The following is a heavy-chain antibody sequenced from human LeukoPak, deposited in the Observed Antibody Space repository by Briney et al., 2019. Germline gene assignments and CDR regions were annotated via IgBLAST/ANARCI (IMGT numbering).Heavy chain of an antibody. J-gene: IGHJ4*02. CDR3: AKDHERYSSGWYYFDY. Sequence: GGSLRLSCAASGFTFSSYAMSWVRQAPGKGLEWVSAISGSGGSTYYADSVKGRFTISRDNSKNTLYRQMNSLRAEDTAVYYCAKDHERYSSGWYYFDYWGQGTLVTVSS. CDR2: ISGSGGST. V-gene: IGHV3-23*01. CDR1: GFTFSSYA. D-gene: IGHD6-19*01.